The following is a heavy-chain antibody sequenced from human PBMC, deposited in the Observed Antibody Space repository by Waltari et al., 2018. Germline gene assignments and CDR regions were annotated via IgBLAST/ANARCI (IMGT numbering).Heavy chain of an antibody. V-gene: IGHV4-34*01. CDR1: GGSFSGYY. CDR3: ARASYYDFWSGYYPDAFDI. Sequence: QVQLQQWGAGLLKPSETLSLTCAVYGGSFSGYYWSWIRQPPGKGLEWIGEINHSGITNYSPFLKSLVTISVYTSNNQFSLKLSSVTAADTAVYYCARASYYDFWSGYYPDAFDIWGQGTMVTVSS. D-gene: IGHD3-3*01. CDR2: INHSGIT. J-gene: IGHJ3*02.